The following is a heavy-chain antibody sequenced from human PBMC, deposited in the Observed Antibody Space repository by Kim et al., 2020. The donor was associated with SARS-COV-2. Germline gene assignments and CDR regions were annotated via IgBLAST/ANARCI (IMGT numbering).Heavy chain of an antibody. CDR3: ARGGNYVYYYGMDV. V-gene: IGHV1-69*01. Sequence: AQRVQGRVTITADESTSTAYMELSSLRSEDTAVYYCARGGNYVYYYGMDVWGQGTTVTVSS. D-gene: IGHD4-4*01. J-gene: IGHJ6*02.